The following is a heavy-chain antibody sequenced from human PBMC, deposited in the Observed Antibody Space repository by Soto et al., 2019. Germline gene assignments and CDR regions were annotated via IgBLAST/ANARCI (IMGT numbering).Heavy chain of an antibody. J-gene: IGHJ3*02. CDR1: GFTFSSYG. V-gene: IGHV3-30*18. CDR2: ISYDGSNK. Sequence: PGGSLRLSCAACGFTFSSYGMHWVRQAPGKGLEWVAVISYDGSNKYYADSVKGRFTISRDNSKNTLYLQMNSLRAEDTAVYYCAKGRGVRAVVAFDIWGQGTMVTVSS. CDR3: AKGRGVRAVVAFDI. D-gene: IGHD3-10*01.